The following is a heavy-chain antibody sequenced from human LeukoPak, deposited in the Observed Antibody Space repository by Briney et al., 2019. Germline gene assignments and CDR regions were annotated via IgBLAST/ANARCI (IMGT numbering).Heavy chain of an antibody. CDR2: IIPIFGTA. D-gene: IGHD3-10*01. CDR3: ARENHYGSGSYRNWFDP. V-gene: IGHV1-69*01. CDR1: GGTFSSYA. Sequence: GSSVNVSCKASGGTFSSYAISWVRQAPGQGLEWMGGIIPIFGTANYAQKFQGRVTITADESTSTAYMELSSLRSEDTAVYYCARENHYGSGSYRNWFDPWGQGTLVTVSS. J-gene: IGHJ5*02.